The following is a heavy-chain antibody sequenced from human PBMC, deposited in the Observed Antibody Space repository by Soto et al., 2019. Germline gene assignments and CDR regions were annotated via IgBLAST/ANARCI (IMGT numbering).Heavy chain of an antibody. CDR2: INSDGSST. V-gene: IGHV3-74*01. CDR1: GFTFSSYW. CDR3: ARPGGWGPAFDI. J-gene: IGHJ3*02. D-gene: IGHD3-16*01. Sequence: GGSLRLSCAASGFTFSSYWMHWVRQAPGKGLVWVSRINSDGSSTSYADSVKGRFTISRDNAKNTLYLQMNSLGAEDTAVYYCARPGGWGPAFDIWGQGTMVTVSS.